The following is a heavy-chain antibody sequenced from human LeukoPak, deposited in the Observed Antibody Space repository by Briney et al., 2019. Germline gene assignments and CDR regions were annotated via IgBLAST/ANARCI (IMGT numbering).Heavy chain of an antibody. CDR2: IYSGGST. D-gene: IGHD5-12*01. J-gene: IGHJ4*02. CDR3: ARTPGSGYDLPGYFDY. V-gene: IGHV3-66*01. Sequence: GGSLRLSCAVSGITLSNYGMSWVRQAPGKGLEWVSVIYSGGSTYYADPVKGRFTISRDNSKNTLYLQMNSLRAEDTAVYYCARTPGSGYDLPGYFDYWGQGTLVTVSS. CDR1: GITLSNYG.